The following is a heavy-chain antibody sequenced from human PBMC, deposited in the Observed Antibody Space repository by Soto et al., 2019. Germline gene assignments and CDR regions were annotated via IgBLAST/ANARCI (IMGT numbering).Heavy chain of an antibody. D-gene: IGHD6-13*01. Sequence: PSETLSLTCTVSGGSISSGGYYWSWIRQHPGKGLEWIGYIYYSGSTYYNPSLKSRVTISVDTSKNQFSLKLSSVTAADTAVYYCARTGPITGYSSSWPSVSWFDPWGQGTLVTVSS. V-gene: IGHV4-31*03. J-gene: IGHJ5*02. CDR3: ARTGPITGYSSSWPSVSWFDP. CDR2: IYYSGST. CDR1: GGSISSGGYY.